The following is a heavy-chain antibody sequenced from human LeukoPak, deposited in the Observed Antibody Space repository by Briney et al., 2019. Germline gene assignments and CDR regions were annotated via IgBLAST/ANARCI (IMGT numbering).Heavy chain of an antibody. CDR2: ISYDGSNK. J-gene: IGHJ4*02. CDR1: GFTFSSYG. CDR3: AKDSDSRGLY. Sequence: PGGSPRLSCAASGFTFSSYGMRWVRQAPGKGLEWVAVISYDGSNKYYADSVKGRFTISRDNSKNTLYLQMNSLRAEDTAVYYCAKDSDSRGLYWGQGTLVTVSS. D-gene: IGHD3-22*01. V-gene: IGHV3-30*18.